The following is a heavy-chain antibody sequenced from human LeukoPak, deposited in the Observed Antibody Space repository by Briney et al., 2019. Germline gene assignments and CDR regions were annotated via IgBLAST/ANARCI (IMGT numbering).Heavy chain of an antibody. V-gene: IGHV3-30-3*02. CDR2: ISYDGSNK. D-gene: IGHD6-19*01. CDR1: GFTFSSYA. Sequence: GGSLRLSCAASGFTFSSYAMHWVRQAPGKGLEWVAVISYDGSNKYYADSVKGRFTISRDNSKNTLYLQMNSLRAEDTAVYYCARAIAVAGTGVLIWGQGTLVTVSS. J-gene: IGHJ4*02. CDR3: ARAIAVAGTGVLI.